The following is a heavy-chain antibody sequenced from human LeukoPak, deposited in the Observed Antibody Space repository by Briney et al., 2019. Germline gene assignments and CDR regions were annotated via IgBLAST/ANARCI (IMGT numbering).Heavy chain of an antibody. CDR1: GFTFSDYY. CDR3: ARDRGNSDPGDWFDS. J-gene: IGHJ5*01. Sequence: GGSLRLSCAASGFTFSDYYMSWIRQAPGKGLEWVSYISGSGCTVYYAASVRGRFTISRDNAKNSLFLQMNSLRAEDTAVYYCARDRGNSDPGDWFDSWGQGTLVTVSS. V-gene: IGHV3-11*01. CDR2: ISGSGCTV. D-gene: IGHD4-23*01.